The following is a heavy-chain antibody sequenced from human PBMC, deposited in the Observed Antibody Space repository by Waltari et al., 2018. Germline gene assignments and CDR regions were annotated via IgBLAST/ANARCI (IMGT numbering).Heavy chain of an antibody. D-gene: IGHD3-3*01. CDR3: ASDCCGSGYRTHY. CDR2: IEDDGSIA. V-gene: IGHV3-74*01. CDR1: GFTFGSHW. Sequence: DVHLVESGGGLVQPRGSLRLSCTVSGFTFGSHWMHWVRQVPGRGLVWSARIEDDGSIAIYAHAVKGRFTVSRDNAKNTLYLEMNNLKAEDTAVYYCASDCCGSGYRTHYWGQGTLVNVSS. J-gene: IGHJ4*02.